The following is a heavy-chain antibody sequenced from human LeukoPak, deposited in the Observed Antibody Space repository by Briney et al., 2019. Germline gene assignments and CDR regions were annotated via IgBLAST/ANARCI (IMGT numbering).Heavy chain of an antibody. Sequence: GGSLRLSCAASGFTFSSYWMSWVRQAPGKGLEWVANIKQDGSEKYYVDSVKGRFTISRDNAKNSLYLQMNSLRAEDTAVYYCARGYYDSSGYFHLPPDYWGQGTLVTVSS. CDR2: IKQDGSEK. V-gene: IGHV3-7*04. CDR3: ARGYYDSSGYFHLPPDY. CDR1: GFTFSSYW. J-gene: IGHJ4*02. D-gene: IGHD3-22*01.